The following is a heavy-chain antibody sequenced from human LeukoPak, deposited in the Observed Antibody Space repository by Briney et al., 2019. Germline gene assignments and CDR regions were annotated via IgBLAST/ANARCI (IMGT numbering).Heavy chain of an antibody. CDR2: ISSSSGTI. V-gene: IGHV3-48*02. J-gene: IGHJ6*02. D-gene: IGHD5-12*01. CDR1: GFTFSTYS. CDR3: ARGYYYGMDV. Sequence: GGSLRRSCAASGFTFSTYSMNWVRQAPGKGLEWVSYISSSSGTIYYADSVKGRFTFSRDNAKNSLYLQMNSLRDEDTAVYYCARGYYYGMDVWGQGTTVTVSS.